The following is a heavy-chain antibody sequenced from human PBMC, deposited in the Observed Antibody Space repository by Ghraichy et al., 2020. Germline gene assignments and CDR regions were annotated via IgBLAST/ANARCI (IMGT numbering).Heavy chain of an antibody. CDR1: GFTFSIYA. CDR3: ARGNNPTSCSGVRCYPDY. CDR2: INSISSTI. D-gene: IGHD2-15*01. V-gene: IGHV3-48*02. Sequence: GGSLRLSCAASGFTFSIYAMNWVRQAPGKGLEWVSYINSISSTIYYADSVKGRFTISRDNAKDSLYLQMNSLRDEDTAVYYCARGNNPTSCSGVRCYPDYWGQGTLVTVSS. J-gene: IGHJ4*02.